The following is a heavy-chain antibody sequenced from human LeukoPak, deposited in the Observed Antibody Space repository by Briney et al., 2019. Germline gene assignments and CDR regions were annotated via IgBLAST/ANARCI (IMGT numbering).Heavy chain of an antibody. D-gene: IGHD1-26*01. V-gene: IGHV3-30-3*01. J-gene: IGHJ6*02. CDR3: ARSGSDSMDYYGMDV. CDR2: MSYDGSNK. CDR1: GFTFSSYA. Sequence: GGSLRLSCAASGFTFSSYAMHWVRQAPGKGLEWVAVMSYDGSNKYYADSVKGRFTISRDNSKNTLYLQMNSLRAEDTAMYYCARSGSDSMDYYGMDVWGQRATVTASS.